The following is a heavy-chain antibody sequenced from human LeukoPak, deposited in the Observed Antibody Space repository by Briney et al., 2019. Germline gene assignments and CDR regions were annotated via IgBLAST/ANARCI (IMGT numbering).Heavy chain of an antibody. CDR2: ISAYNGNT. CDR1: GYTFTSYG. D-gene: IGHD3-22*01. J-gene: IGHJ4*02. CDR3: ARATSPDDSSGYDY. V-gene: IGHV1-18*01. Sequence: ASVKVSCKASGYTFTSYGISWVRQAPGQGLEWMGWISAYNGNTNYAQKLQGRVTITADESTSTAYMELSSLRSEDTAVYYCARATSPDDSSGYDYWGQGTLVTVSS.